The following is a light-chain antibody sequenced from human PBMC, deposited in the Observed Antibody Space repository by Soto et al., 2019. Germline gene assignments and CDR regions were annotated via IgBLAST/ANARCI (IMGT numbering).Light chain of an antibody. Sequence: QPVLTQSPSASASLGASVKLTCTLSSGHSSYSIAWHQQRPEQGPGYLMKLNSDGSHRKGDGIPDRFSGSSSGAARYLTISSLQSEDEADYYCQTWVTGIQVFGGGTKLTVL. V-gene: IGLV4-69*01. CDR2: LNSDGSH. CDR1: SGHSSYS. CDR3: QTWVTGIQV. J-gene: IGLJ2*01.